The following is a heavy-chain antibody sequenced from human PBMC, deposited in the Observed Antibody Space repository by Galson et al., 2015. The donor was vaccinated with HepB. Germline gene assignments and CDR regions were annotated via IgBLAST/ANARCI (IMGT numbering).Heavy chain of an antibody. D-gene: IGHD6-13*01. CDR1: GFTFSSYG. Sequence: SLRLSCAASGFTFSSYGMHWVRQAPGKGLEWVAVIWYDGSNKYYADSVKGRFTISRDNSKNTLYLQMNSLRAEDTAVYYCARASGSSWYVAFDYWGQGTLVTVSS. V-gene: IGHV3-33*01. CDR3: ARASGSSWYVAFDY. J-gene: IGHJ4*02. CDR2: IWYDGSNK.